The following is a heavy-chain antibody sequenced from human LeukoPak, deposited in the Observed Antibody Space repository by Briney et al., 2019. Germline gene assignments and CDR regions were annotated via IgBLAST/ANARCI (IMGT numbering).Heavy chain of an antibody. CDR2: IIPMLGTV. CDR1: GGTFSSYA. D-gene: IGHD2-2*01. Sequence: SVKVSCKASGGTFSSYAINWVRQAPGQGLEWMGRIIPMLGTVNYAQKFQGRVTIIADKFTSTAYMELSSLRSEDTAVYYCARWGTGNSYQLLHQGYYFDYWGQGTLVTVSS. CDR3: ARWGTGNSYQLLHQGYYFDY. V-gene: IGHV1-69*04. J-gene: IGHJ4*02.